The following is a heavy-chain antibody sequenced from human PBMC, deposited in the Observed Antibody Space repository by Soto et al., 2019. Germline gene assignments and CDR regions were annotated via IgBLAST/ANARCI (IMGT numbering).Heavy chain of an antibody. CDR1: GFTFSSYA. J-gene: IGHJ5*02. CDR3: AKRSWIRYNWFDP. V-gene: IGHV3-23*01. Sequence: PVGSLRLSCAASGFTFSSYAVSWVRQAPGKGLEWVSAISGSGGSTYYADSVKGRFTISRDNSKNTLYLQMNSLRAEDTAVYYCAKRSWIRYNWFDPWGQGTLVTVSS. CDR2: ISGSGGST. D-gene: IGHD1-26*01.